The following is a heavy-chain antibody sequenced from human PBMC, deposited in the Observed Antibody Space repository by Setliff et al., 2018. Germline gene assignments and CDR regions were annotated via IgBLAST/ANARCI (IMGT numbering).Heavy chain of an antibody. Sequence: GGSLRLSCAASGFTFSSYGMHWVRQAPGKGLEWVAVIWYDGSNKYYADSVKGRFTISRDNSKNTLYLQMNSLRAEDTAVYYCARGSSGWYGLTDYWGPGTLVTVSS. CDR1: GFTFSSYG. CDR2: IWYDGSNK. D-gene: IGHD6-19*01. V-gene: IGHV3-33*01. CDR3: ARGSSGWYGLTDY. J-gene: IGHJ4*02.